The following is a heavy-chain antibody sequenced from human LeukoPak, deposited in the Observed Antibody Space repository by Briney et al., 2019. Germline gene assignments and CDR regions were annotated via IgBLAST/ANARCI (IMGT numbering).Heavy chain of an antibody. V-gene: IGHV3-74*01. CDR3: ARELPREVTLDY. J-gene: IGHJ4*01. CDR1: GFTFISYG. Sequence: GGSLRLSCAVSGFTFISYGVQWVGQAPGKGVGWGSRINTDGSGTAYADSVKGRFTISTDNAKNTLYLQMNSLRAEATALYYCARELPREVTLDYWGQGTLVTVSS. D-gene: IGHD2-21*02. CDR2: INTDGSGT.